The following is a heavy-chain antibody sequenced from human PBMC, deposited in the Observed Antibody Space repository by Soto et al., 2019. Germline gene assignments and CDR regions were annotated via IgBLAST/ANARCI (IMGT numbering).Heavy chain of an antibody. V-gene: IGHV3-30*03. J-gene: IGHJ4*02. CDR3: ARGGWYASWSSSDC. CDR2: MSYDGSRQ. D-gene: IGHD2-2*01. CDR1: GFTLSGND. Sequence: QVQLVESGGGVVQPGRSLRLSCAASGFTLSGNDRHWVRQAPGKGPEWVAVMSYDGSRQYYADSVKGRFTISRDTSKSTLYLQMNSLTTEDTAVYYCARGGWYASWSSSDCWGQGTLVTVSS.